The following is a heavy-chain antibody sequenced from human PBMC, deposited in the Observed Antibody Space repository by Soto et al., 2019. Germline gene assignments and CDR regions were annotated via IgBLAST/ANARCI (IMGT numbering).Heavy chain of an antibody. CDR3: ARDTVVVAYGMDV. D-gene: IGHD2-15*01. J-gene: IGHJ6*02. V-gene: IGHV3-30-3*01. CDR2: ISYDGSNK. CDR1: GFTFRSYA. Sequence: QVQLVESGGGVVQPGRSLRLSCAASGFTFRSYAMHWVRQAPGKGLEWVAVISYDGSNKYYADSVKGRFTISRDNSKNTLYLQMNSLRAEDTAVYYCARDTVVVAYGMDVWGQGTTVTVSS.